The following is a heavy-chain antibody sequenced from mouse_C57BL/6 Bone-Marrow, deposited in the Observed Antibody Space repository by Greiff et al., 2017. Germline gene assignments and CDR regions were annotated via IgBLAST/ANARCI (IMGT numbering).Heavy chain of an antibody. D-gene: IGHD2-4*01. CDR3: ARSDYDRRYFDY. Sequence: QVQLQQPGTELVKPGASVKLSCKASGYTFTSYWMPWVKQRPGQGLEWIGNINPSNGGTNYNEKFKSKATLTVDKSSSTAYMQLSSLTSEDSAVYCCARSDYDRRYFDYWGQGTTLTVSS. CDR1: GYTFTSYW. J-gene: IGHJ2*01. CDR2: INPSNGGT. V-gene: IGHV1-53*01.